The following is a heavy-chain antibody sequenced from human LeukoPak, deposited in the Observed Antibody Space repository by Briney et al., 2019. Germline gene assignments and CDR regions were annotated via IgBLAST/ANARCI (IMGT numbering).Heavy chain of an antibody. D-gene: IGHD6-13*01. Sequence: ASVKVSCKASGYTFTSYYMHWVRQAPGQGLEWMGIINPSGGSTSYAQKFQGRVTMTRDRSTSTVYMELSSLRSEDTAVYYCARDTLYSSSGGAGYYYMDVWGKGTTVTISS. CDR3: ARDTLYSSSGGAGYYYMDV. V-gene: IGHV1-46*01. CDR1: GYTFTSYY. J-gene: IGHJ6*03. CDR2: INPSGGST.